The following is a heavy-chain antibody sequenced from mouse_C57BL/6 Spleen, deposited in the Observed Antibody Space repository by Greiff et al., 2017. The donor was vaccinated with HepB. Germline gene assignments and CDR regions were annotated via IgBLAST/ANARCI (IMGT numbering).Heavy chain of an antibody. D-gene: IGHD2-4*01. V-gene: IGHV1-81*01. J-gene: IGHJ4*01. CDR1: GYTFTSYG. Sequence: QVQLQQSGAELARPGASVKLSCKASGYTFTSYGISWVKQRTGQGLEWIGEIYPRSGNTYYNEKFKGKATLTADKSSSTAYMELRSLTSEDSAVYFCARRSDYDEGYYAMDCWGQGTSVTVSS. CDR2: IYPRSGNT. CDR3: ARRSDYDEGYYAMDC.